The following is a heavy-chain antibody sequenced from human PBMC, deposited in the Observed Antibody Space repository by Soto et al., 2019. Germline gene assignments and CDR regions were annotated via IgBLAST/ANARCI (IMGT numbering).Heavy chain of an antibody. J-gene: IGHJ6*02. D-gene: IGHD2-2*01. V-gene: IGHV1-69*01. CDR1: XGTFSSYA. CDR2: IIPISDTT. CDR3: ARSQGSSTSLEIYYYYYYGMDV. Sequence: QVQLVQSGAEVQKPGSSVKVSCKAXXGTFSSYAISWVRQAPGQGLEWMGGIIPISDTTNYAQKFQGRVTITADESTSTAYMELSSLRSEDTAVYYCARSQGSSTSLEIYYYYYYGMDVWGQGTTVTVSS.